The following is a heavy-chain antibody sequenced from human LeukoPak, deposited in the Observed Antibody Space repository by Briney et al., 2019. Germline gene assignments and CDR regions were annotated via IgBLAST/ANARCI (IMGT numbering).Heavy chain of an antibody. D-gene: IGHD3-10*01. CDR3: AGHRGSYYFYMDV. Sequence: SETLSLTCTVSGGSIISTTYYWGWIRQPPGKGLEWIGSIYYSGSTYYNPSLKSRVTISVDTSKNQFSLTMRSETAADTAIYYCAGHRGSYYFYMDVWGKGTTVTVSS. V-gene: IGHV4-39*01. CDR2: IYYSGST. CDR1: GGSIISTTYY. J-gene: IGHJ6*03.